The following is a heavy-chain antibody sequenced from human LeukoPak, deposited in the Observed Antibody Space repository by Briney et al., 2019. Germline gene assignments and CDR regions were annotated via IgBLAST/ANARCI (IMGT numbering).Heavy chain of an antibody. CDR2: IYWDDDK. CDR1: GFSLTTSGVG. J-gene: IGHJ4*02. D-gene: IGHD2-15*01. CDR3: AHVMVAGAHFDH. V-gene: IGHV2-5*02. Sequence: SGPTLVNPTQTLTLTCTFSGFSLTTSGVGVGWIRQPPGEALEWLALIYWDDDKHYSPSLKSRLTITKDTSKNQVVLRMTNMDPVDTGTYTCAHVMVAGAHFDHWGPGTQVTVSS.